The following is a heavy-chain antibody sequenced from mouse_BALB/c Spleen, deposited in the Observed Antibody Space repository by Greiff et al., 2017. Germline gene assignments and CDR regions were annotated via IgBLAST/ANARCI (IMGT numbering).Heavy chain of an antibody. D-gene: IGHD1-1*01. CDR1: GFTFSSYG. V-gene: IGHV5-6-3*01. Sequence: EVHVVESGGGLVQPGGSLKLSCAASGFTFSSYGMSWVRQTPDKRLELVATINSNGGSTYYPDSVKGRFTISRDNAKNTLYLQMSSLKSEDTAMYYCARDYCYGCSFDDWGQGTTLTVSS. CDR3: ARDYCYGCSFDD. J-gene: IGHJ2*01. CDR2: INSNGGST.